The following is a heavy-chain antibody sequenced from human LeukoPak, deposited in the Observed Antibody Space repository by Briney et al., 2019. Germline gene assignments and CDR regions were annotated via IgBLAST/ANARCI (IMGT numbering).Heavy chain of an antibody. CDR2: ISSSSSTI. J-gene: IGHJ4*02. D-gene: IGHD6-19*01. CDR3: ARAESYFDY. CDR1: GFTFSSYW. Sequence: PGGSLRLSCAVSGFTFSSYWMNWVRQAPGKGLEWVSYISSSSSTIYYADSVKGRFTISRDNAKNSLYLQMNSLRAEDTAGYYCARAESYFDYWGQGTLVTVSS. V-gene: IGHV3-48*01.